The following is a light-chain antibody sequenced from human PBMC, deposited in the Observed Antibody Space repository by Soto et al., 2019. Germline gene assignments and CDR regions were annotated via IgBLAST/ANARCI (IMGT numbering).Light chain of an antibody. CDR2: AAS. Sequence: DIQMTQSPSSLSASVGDRVTITCRASQSISSYLNWYQQKPGKAPKLLIYAASSLQSGVPSRFSGSGSGTDFTLTISSLQPEDFATYYCQQSYSTRWTFGQGTNVESK. CDR3: QQSYSTRWT. V-gene: IGKV1-39*01. J-gene: IGKJ1*01. CDR1: QSISSY.